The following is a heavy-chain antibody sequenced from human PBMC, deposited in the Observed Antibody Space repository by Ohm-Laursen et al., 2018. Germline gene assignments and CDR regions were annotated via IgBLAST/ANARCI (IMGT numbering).Heavy chain of an antibody. CDR2: IYYTGNT. V-gene: IGHV4-39*01. D-gene: IGHD1-7*01. CDR1: GDSISSSSYY. CDR3: ARNSGTPRKDYFDY. J-gene: IGHJ4*02. Sequence: SDTLSLTCPVAGDSISSSSYYWGWIRQPPGKGLEWIGSIYYTGNTYFNPSLQSRVTISVDTSKNQFSLKLSSVTAADTAVFYCARNSGTPRKDYFDYWGQGTLVTVSS.